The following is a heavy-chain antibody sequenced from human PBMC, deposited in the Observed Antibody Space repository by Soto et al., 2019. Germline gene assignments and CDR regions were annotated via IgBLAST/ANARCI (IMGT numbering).Heavy chain of an antibody. J-gene: IGHJ1*01. CDR3: ARGGIVVVPAASRGIFQH. V-gene: IGHV1-3*01. CDR1: GYTFTSYA. D-gene: IGHD2-2*01. CDR2: INAGNGNT. Sequence: ASVKVSCKASGYTFTSYAMHWVRQAPGQRLEWMGWINAGNGNTKYSQKFQGRVTITRDTSASTAYMELSSLRSEDTAVYYCARGGIVVVPAASRGIFQHWGQGTLVTVSS.